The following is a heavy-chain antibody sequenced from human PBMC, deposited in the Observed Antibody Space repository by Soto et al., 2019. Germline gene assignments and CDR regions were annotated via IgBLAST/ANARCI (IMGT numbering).Heavy chain of an antibody. D-gene: IGHD6-13*01. CDR1: GYSFTSDY. CDR3: ARGYSSAWYSLGD. Sequence: QVQLVQSGAEVMKPGASVKVSCKASGYSFTSDYISWVRQATGQGLEWLGWMNPNSGNTGYAQKFQGRVTMTRNSSITTAYMELSSLRSDDTAVYYCARGYSSAWYSLGDWGQGTLVTVS. V-gene: IGHV1-8*01. J-gene: IGHJ4*02. CDR2: MNPNSGNT.